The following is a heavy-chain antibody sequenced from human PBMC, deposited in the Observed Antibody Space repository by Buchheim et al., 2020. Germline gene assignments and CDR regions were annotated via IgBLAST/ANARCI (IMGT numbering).Heavy chain of an antibody. CDR3: AKAPMVPRYCSGGSCYGLGSFDY. CDR2: ISGSGGST. D-gene: IGHD2-15*01. Sequence: EVQLLESGGGLVQPGGSLRLSCAASGFTFSSYAMSWVRQAPGKGLEWVSAISGSGGSTYYADSVKGRFTISRDNSKNTLYLQMNSLRAEDTAVYYCAKAPMVPRYCSGGSCYGLGSFDYWGQGTL. J-gene: IGHJ4*02. V-gene: IGHV3-23*01. CDR1: GFTFSSYA.